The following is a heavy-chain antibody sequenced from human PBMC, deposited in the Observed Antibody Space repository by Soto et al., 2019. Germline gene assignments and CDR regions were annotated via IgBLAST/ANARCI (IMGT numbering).Heavy chain of an antibody. D-gene: IGHD6-6*01. CDR3: ARDRLGRSSSSFVY. V-gene: IGHV1-18*01. CDR1: GYTFTSYG. CDR2: ISAYNGNT. Sequence: QVQLVQSGAEVKKPGASVKVSCKASGYTFTSYGISWVRQAPGQGLEWMGWISAYNGNTKYSQKFQGRVTITRDTSASTAYMELSSLRSEDTAVYYCARDRLGRSSSSFVYWGQGTLVTVSS. J-gene: IGHJ4*02.